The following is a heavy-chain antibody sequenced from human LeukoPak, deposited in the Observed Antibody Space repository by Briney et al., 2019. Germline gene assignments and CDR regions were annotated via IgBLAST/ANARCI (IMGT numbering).Heavy chain of an antibody. V-gene: IGHV3-30*04. Sequence: PGGSLRLSCAASGFTFSSYAMHWVRQAPGKGLEWVAVISYDGSNKYYADSVKGRFTISRDNSKDTLYLQMNSLRAEDTAVYYCARAPAYYDFWSGYYRPRASGESSYYYYMDVWGKGTTVTVSS. CDR2: ISYDGSNK. D-gene: IGHD3-3*01. CDR3: ARAPAYYDFWSGYYRPRASGESSYYYYMDV. J-gene: IGHJ6*03. CDR1: GFTFSSYA.